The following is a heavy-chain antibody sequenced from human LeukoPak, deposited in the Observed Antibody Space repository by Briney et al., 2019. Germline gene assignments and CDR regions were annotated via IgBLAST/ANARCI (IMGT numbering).Heavy chain of an antibody. V-gene: IGHV3-23*01. Sequence: PGGSLRLSCAASGFTFSSYAMSWVRQAPGKGLEWVSAISGSGGSTYYADSVKGRFTISRDNSKNTLYLQMNSLRAEDTAVYYCAKGSGYYDFWSGSYYFDYWGQGTLVTVSS. CDR1: GFTFSSYA. J-gene: IGHJ4*02. CDR2: ISGSGGST. D-gene: IGHD3-3*01. CDR3: AKGSGYYDFWSGSYYFDY.